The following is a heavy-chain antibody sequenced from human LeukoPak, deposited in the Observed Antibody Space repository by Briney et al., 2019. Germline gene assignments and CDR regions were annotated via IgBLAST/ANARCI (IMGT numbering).Heavy chain of an antibody. CDR1: SGSISGFY. Sequence: SETLSLTCTVSSGSISGFYWSWIRQPAGKGLEWIGRINPNGGSNYNPSLKSRVTMSTDTSSNKFSLKLRSVTAADTAVYFCARRKAYSDFFDFWGQGTLGTVSS. D-gene: IGHD4-11*01. CDR3: ARRKAYSDFFDF. V-gene: IGHV4-4*07. J-gene: IGHJ4*02. CDR2: INPNGGS.